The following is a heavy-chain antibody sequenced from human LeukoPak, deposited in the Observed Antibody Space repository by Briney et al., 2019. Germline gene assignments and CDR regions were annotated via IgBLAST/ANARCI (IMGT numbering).Heavy chain of an antibody. J-gene: IGHJ6*02. CDR1: GYTFHTYG. CDR3: AREEGRNCGASYYGMDV. D-gene: IGHD4-17*01. V-gene: IGHV1-18*01. Sequence: ASVKVSCKASGYTFHTYGITWVRQAPGQGLEWMGWINTYDAHTNLAQKFQGRVTLTTDTATSTAYLDLRSLRSDDTAIYYCAREEGRNCGASYYGMDVWGQGTTVTVSS. CDR2: INTYDAHT.